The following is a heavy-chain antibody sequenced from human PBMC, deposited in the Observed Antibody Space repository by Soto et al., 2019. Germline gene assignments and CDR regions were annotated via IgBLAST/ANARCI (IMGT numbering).Heavy chain of an antibody. V-gene: IGHV1-8*02. J-gene: IGHJ4*02. CDR1: GYNFNTFD. D-gene: IGHD2-21*02. Sequence: ASVKDTCKASGYNFNTFDIYWVRQATGHGLEWMGWMNPNSGDTSYAQKFHGRVTMTRDTSISTAYMELSSLRSDDTAVFYCARQLAYCGGDCFTEPIEYWGQGTLVTVSS. CDR2: MNPNSGDT. CDR3: ARQLAYCGGDCFTEPIEY.